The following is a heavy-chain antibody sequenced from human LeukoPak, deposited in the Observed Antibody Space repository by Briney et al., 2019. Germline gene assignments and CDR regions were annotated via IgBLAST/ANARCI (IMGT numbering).Heavy chain of an antibody. CDR3: ARFLFGVTNYGMDV. D-gene: IGHD3-10*01. V-gene: IGHV1-18*01. Sequence: ASVTVSYKASGYTFTSYSITWVRQDPGQRLEWMGWISAFNDDTKYPQKFQGRLTMTTDTSTSTAYMELRSLRSDDTAMYYCARFLFGVTNYGMDVWGQGTTVTVSS. CDR1: GYTFTSYS. CDR2: ISAFNDDT. J-gene: IGHJ6*02.